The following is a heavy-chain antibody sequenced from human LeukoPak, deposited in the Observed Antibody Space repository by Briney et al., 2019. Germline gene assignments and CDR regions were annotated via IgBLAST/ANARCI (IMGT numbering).Heavy chain of an antibody. Sequence: GGSLRLSCAASGFTFSTYSMKWVREAPGKGLEWVSYISSSSGTIYYADSVKGRFTISRDNAKNSLYLQMNGLRDEDTAVYYCARDQSDYYGSGSYSEGSYWGQGTLVTVSS. CDR2: ISSSSGTI. CDR1: GFTFSTYS. V-gene: IGHV3-48*02. J-gene: IGHJ4*02. CDR3: ARDQSDYYGSGSYSEGSY. D-gene: IGHD3-10*01.